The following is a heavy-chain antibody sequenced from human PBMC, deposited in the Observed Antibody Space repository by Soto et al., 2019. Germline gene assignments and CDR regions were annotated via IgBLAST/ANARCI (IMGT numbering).Heavy chain of an antibody. CDR2: ISNDGSNK. J-gene: IGHJ5*02. CDR3: ARDVGSGGSWFDP. V-gene: IGHV3-30*03. CDR1: GFTFSGYG. D-gene: IGHD1-26*01. Sequence: GGSLRLSCAASGFTFSGYGMHWVRQAPGKGLEWVAVISNDGSNKYYVDSVKGRFTISRDNSKNTLDLQMNSLRAEDTAVYYCARDVGSGGSWFDPWGQGTLVTVSS.